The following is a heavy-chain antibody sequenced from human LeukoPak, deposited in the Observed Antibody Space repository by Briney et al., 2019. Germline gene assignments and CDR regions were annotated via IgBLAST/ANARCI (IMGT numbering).Heavy chain of an antibody. D-gene: IGHD3-3*01. V-gene: IGHV5-51*01. J-gene: IGHJ4*02. CDR3: ARQNDFRLDY. CDR2: IYPGDSDT. Sequence: GEPLKISLKGSGYTFSSYLIGWVRPMPGKGLEWMGIIYPGDSDTKYSPSLQGQVTISVDTSIGTAYLQWSSLKASDTAIYYCARQNDFRLDYWGQGTLVTVSS. CDR1: GYTFSSYL.